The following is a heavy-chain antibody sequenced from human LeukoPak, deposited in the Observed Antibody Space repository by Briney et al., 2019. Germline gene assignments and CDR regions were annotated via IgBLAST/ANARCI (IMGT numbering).Heavy chain of an antibody. D-gene: IGHD2-8*02. CDR1: GDSVSSNSAA. CDR2: TYYRSKWYN. V-gene: IGHV6-1*01. J-gene: IGHJ6*02. Sequence: SQTLSLNCAISGDSVSSNSAAWNWIRQSPSRGLEWLGRTYYRSKWYNDYAVSVKSRITINPDTSKNQFSLQLNSVTPEDTAVYYCAREAWSRGNSYYGIDVWGQGTTVTVSS. CDR3: AREAWSRGNSYYGIDV.